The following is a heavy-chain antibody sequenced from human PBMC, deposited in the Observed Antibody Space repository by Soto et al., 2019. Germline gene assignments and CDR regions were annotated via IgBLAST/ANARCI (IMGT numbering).Heavy chain of an antibody. D-gene: IGHD1-26*01. CDR1: GFTFSSYA. CDR2: ISGSGGST. Sequence: GGSLRLSCAASGFTFSSYAMSWVRQAPGKGLEWVSAISGSGGSTYYADSVKGRFTISRDNSKNTLYLQMNSLRDEDTAVYYCAKSRGATTLFDYWGQGTLVTVSS. J-gene: IGHJ4*02. V-gene: IGHV3-23*01. CDR3: AKSRGATTLFDY.